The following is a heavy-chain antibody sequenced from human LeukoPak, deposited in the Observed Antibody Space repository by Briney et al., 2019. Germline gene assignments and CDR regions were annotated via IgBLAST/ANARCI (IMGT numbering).Heavy chain of an antibody. D-gene: IGHD3-9*01. V-gene: IGHV3-7*01. J-gene: IGHJ4*02. CDR1: GLTFSSYW. CDR2: IKQDGSEK. Sequence: GGSLRLSCAASGLTFSSYWMSWVRQAPGKGLEWVANIKQDGSEKYYVDSVKGRFTISRDNAKNSLYLQRNSRRAGDTAVYYCARDRLVYYVILTGSAGFDYWGQGTLVTVS. CDR3: ARDRLVYYVILTGSAGFDY.